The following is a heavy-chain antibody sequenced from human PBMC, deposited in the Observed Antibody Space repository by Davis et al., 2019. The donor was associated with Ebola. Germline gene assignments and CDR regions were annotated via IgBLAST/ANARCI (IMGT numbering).Heavy chain of an antibody. CDR1: GFTFRSYA. CDR3: ARTRVDSSGYAMDV. J-gene: IGHJ6*02. V-gene: IGHV3-23*01. Sequence: GESLKISCAASGFTFRSYAMDWVRQAPGKGLEWVSAISGGGGSTYYEDSVKGRFTISRDNSNNTLYLQLNSLRAEDTAVYYCARTRVDSSGYAMDVWGQGTTVIV. D-gene: IGHD3-22*01. CDR2: ISGGGGST.